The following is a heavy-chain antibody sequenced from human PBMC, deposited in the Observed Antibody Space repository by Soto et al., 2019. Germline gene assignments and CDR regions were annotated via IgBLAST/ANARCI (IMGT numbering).Heavy chain of an antibody. Sequence: PGGSLRLSCAASGFTVSSNYMSWVRQAPGKGLEWVSIIYSGGSTYDADSVKGRFTISRDNSKNTLYLQMNSLRAEDTAVYYCERESAVAAGFDFWGQGTLVTVSS. D-gene: IGHD2-15*01. V-gene: IGHV3-53*01. CDR1: GFTVSSNY. CDR3: ERESAVAAGFDF. J-gene: IGHJ4*02. CDR2: IYSGGST.